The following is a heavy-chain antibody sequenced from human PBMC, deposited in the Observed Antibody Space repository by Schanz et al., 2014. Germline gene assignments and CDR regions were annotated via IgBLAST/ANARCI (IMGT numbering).Heavy chain of an antibody. D-gene: IGHD3-10*01. V-gene: IGHV1-69*09. CDR3: ARAKRFGDMDV. Sequence: QVQVEQSGPEVKKSGASVTVSCQASGYTFSFTSYNVHWVRQAPGQGLEWMGRIISILGIPNYAQKFQGRVTFTADKSTSTAYMELSSLKSEDTAVYYCARAKRFGDMDVWGQGTTVTVSS. J-gene: IGHJ6*02. CDR1: GYTFSFTSYN. CDR2: IISILGIP.